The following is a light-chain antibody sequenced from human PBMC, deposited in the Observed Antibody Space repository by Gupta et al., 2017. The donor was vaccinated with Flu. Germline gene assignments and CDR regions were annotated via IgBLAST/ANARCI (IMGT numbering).Light chain of an antibody. CDR3: QQYYRAPIT. V-gene: IGKV4-1*01. CDR1: QSVLSSSNNKNF. CDR2: WAS. Sequence: DIVMTQSPDSLAVSLGERATINCKSSQSVLSSSNNKNFLAWFQQTPGQPPKLLIYWASTRKSGVPDRFSGSGSGADFSLTISSLQAEDVAVYYCQQYYRAPITFGQGTRLEI. J-gene: IGKJ5*01.